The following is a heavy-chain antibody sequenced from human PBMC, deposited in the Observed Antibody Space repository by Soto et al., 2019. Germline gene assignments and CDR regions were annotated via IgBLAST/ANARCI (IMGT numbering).Heavy chain of an antibody. V-gene: IGHV3-64D*08. CDR1: GFTFSSYA. Sequence: GGSLRLSCSASGFTFSSYAMHWVRQAPGKGLEYVSAISSNGGSTYYADSVKGRFTISRDNSKNTLYLQMSSLRAEDTAVYYCVKDYGGNSGLFQHWGQGTLVTVSS. D-gene: IGHD4-17*01. CDR2: ISSNGGST. CDR3: VKDYGGNSGLFQH. J-gene: IGHJ1*01.